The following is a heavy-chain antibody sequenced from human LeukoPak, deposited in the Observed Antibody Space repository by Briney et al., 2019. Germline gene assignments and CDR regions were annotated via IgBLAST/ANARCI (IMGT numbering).Heavy chain of an antibody. CDR2: IYYSGST. V-gene: IGHV4-61*05. CDR3: ARGDYYDSSGYSAKPLDY. J-gene: IGHJ4*02. D-gene: IGHD3-22*01. Sequence: PSETLSLTCTVSGGSISSSSYYWSWIRQPPGKGLEWIGYIYYSGSTNYNPSLKSRVTISVDTSKNQFSLKLSSVTAADTAVYYCARGDYYDSSGYSAKPLDYWGQGTLVTVSS. CDR1: GGSISSSSYY.